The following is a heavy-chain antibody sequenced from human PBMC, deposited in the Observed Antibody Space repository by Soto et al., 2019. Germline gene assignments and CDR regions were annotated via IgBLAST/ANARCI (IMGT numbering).Heavy chain of an antibody. V-gene: IGHV1-24*01. CDR2: FDPEDGET. D-gene: IGHD5-12*01. CDR3: ATYLLRGAYNWFDP. J-gene: IGHJ5*02. Sequence: ASVKVSCKVSGYTLTELSMHWVRQAPGKGLEWVGGFDPEDGETIYAQKFQGRVTMTEDTSTDTAYMELSSLRSEDTAVYYCATYLLRGAYNWFDPWGQGTLVTVSS. CDR1: GYTLTELS.